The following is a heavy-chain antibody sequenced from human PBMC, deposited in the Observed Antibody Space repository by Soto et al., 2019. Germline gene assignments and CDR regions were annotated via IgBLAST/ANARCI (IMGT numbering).Heavy chain of an antibody. Sequence: GGSLRLSCAASGFTFSGDGMHWVRRAPGKGLEWVALILFDGNKEYYADSVKGRFTISGDNSKNTLYLQMNSLRPEDTAVYYCAKVASYSGIYSPDNWGQGTLVTVSS. V-gene: IGHV3-30*18. CDR2: ILFDGNKE. CDR1: GFTFSGDG. CDR3: AKVASYSGIYSPDN. D-gene: IGHD1-26*01. J-gene: IGHJ4*02.